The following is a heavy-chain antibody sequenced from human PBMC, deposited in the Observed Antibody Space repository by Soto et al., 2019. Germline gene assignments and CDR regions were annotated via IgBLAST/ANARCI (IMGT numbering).Heavy chain of an antibody. D-gene: IGHD3-3*01. Sequence: SGGSLRLSCAASGFTFSDYYMSWIRQAPGKGLEWVSYISSSSSYTNYADSVKGRFTISRDNAKNSLYLQMNSLRAEDTAVYYCARGENYDFWSGYYIGSAFDIWGQGTMVTVSS. CDR1: GFTFSDYY. CDR2: ISSSSSYT. J-gene: IGHJ3*02. V-gene: IGHV3-11*06. CDR3: ARGENYDFWSGYYIGSAFDI.